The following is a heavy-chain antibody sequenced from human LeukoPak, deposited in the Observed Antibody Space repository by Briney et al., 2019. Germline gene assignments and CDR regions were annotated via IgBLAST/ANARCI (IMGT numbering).Heavy chain of an antibody. CDR3: ARDKGRGYSYGWDY. V-gene: IGHV3-7*01. J-gene: IGHJ4*02. Sequence: GGSLRLSCAASGFTFSSYWMSWVRQAPGKGLEWVANIKQDGSEKYYVDSVKGRFTVSRDNAKNSLYLQMHTLRDEDTAVYYCARDKGRGYSYGWDYWGQGTLVTVSS. CDR1: GFTFSSYW. D-gene: IGHD5-18*01. CDR2: IKQDGSEK.